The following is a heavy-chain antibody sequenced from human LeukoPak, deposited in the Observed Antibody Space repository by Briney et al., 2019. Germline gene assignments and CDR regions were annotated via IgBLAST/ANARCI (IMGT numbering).Heavy chain of an antibody. Sequence: SETLSLTCTVSSGSISSYYWIWIRQPPGKGLEWIGEVDYGGRTNYNPSLKSRVTTSLDTSKNQISLKLSSVTAADTAVYYCARPQTMGSSSPLGYWGQGTLVTVSS. CDR2: VDYGGRT. CDR3: ARPQTMGSSSPLGY. J-gene: IGHJ4*02. CDR1: SGSISSYY. V-gene: IGHV4-59*01. D-gene: IGHD2-2*01.